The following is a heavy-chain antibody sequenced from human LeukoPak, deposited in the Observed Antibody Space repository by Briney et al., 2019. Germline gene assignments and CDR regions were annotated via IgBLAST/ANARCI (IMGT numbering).Heavy chain of an antibody. CDR2: IYYSGST. J-gene: IGHJ3*02. D-gene: IGHD3-9*01. V-gene: IGHV4-39*01. Sequence: SETLSLTCTVSGGSISSSSYYWGWIRQPPGKGLEWIGSIYYSGSTYYNPSLKSRVTISVDTSKNQFSLKLSSVTAADTVVYYCARRLRYFDWYSRGAFDIWGQGTMVTVSS. CDR1: GGSISSSSYY. CDR3: ARRLRYFDWYSRGAFDI.